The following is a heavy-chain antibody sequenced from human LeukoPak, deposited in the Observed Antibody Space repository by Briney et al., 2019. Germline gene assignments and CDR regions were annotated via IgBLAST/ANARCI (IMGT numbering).Heavy chain of an antibody. D-gene: IGHD3-22*01. Sequence: GGSLRLSCAASGFTVSSNYMSWVRQAPGKGLEWVSVIYSGGSTYYADSVKGRFTISRDNSKNTLYLQMNSLRAEDTAVYYCARDSRPYYYDTNWFDPWGQGTLVTVSS. CDR3: ARDSRPYYYDTNWFDP. CDR2: IYSGGST. J-gene: IGHJ5*02. V-gene: IGHV3-66*01. CDR1: GFTVSSNY.